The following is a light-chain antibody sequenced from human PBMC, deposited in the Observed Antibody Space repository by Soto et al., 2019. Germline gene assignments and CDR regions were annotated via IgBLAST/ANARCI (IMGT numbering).Light chain of an antibody. V-gene: IGLV1-44*01. CDR2: SNN. CDR1: SSNIGSNT. J-gene: IGLJ1*01. CDR3: AAWDDSLNAYV. Sequence: QSVLTQPPSASGTPGQRVTISCSGSSSNIGSNTVNWYQQLPGTAPKLLIYSNNQRPSGVPDRFSGSKSGTSASLAISGLQSEDEADYYCAAWDDSLNAYVFGTGTKLIVL.